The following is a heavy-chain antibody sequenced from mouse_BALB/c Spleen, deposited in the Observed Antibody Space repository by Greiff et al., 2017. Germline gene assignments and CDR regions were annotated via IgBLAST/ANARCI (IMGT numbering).Heavy chain of an antibody. Sequence: QVQLQQSGPELVKPGASVKISCKASGYAFSSSWMNWVKQRPGQGLEWIGRIYPGDGDTNYNGKFKGKATLTADKSSSTAYMQLSSLTSVDSAVYFCARNGLGAMDYWGQGTSVTVSS. J-gene: IGHJ4*01. V-gene: IGHV1-82*01. CDR1: GYAFSSSW. D-gene: IGHD2-2*01. CDR3: ARNGLGAMDY. CDR2: IYPGDGDT.